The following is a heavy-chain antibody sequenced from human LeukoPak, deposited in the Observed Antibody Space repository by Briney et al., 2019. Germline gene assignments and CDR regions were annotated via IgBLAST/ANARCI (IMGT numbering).Heavy chain of an antibody. CDR2: INHSGST. V-gene: IGHV4-34*01. Sequence: PSETLSLTCAVYGGSFSGYYWSWIRQPPGEGLEWIGEINHSGSTNYNPSLKSRVTISVDTSKNQFSLKLSSVTAADTAVYYCAREYSSGWLDYWGQGTLVTVSS. J-gene: IGHJ4*02. CDR3: AREYSSGWLDY. D-gene: IGHD6-19*01. CDR1: GGSFSGYY.